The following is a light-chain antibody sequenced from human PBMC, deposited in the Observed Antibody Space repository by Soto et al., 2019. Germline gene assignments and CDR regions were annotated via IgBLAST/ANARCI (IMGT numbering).Light chain of an antibody. CDR3: SSYAGSNNWN. CDR2: EVS. Sequence: QSALTQPPSASGSPGQSVTISCTGTSSDVGGYNYVSWYQQHPAKAPKLMIYEVSKRPSGVPDRFSGSKSGNTASLTVSGLQAADEADYYCSSYAGSNNWNFGTGTKLTVL. CDR1: SSDVGGYNY. J-gene: IGLJ1*01. V-gene: IGLV2-8*01.